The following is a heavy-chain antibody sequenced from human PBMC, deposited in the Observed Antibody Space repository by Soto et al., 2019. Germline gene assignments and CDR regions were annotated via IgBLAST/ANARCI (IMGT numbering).Heavy chain of an antibody. Sequence: GESLKISCKGSGYSFTSYWIGWVRQMPGKGLEWMGIIYPGDSDTRYSPSFQGQVTISADKSISTAYLQWSSLKASDTAMYYCARVIIAAAGGYYYMDVWGKGTTVTVSS. V-gene: IGHV5-51*01. CDR1: GYSFTSYW. D-gene: IGHD6-13*01. CDR3: ARVIIAAAGGYYYMDV. J-gene: IGHJ6*03. CDR2: IYPGDSDT.